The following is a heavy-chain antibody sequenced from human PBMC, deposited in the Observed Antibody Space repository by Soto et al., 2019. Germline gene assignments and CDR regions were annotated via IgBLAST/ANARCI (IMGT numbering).Heavy chain of an antibody. D-gene: IGHD1-26*01. CDR2: IYHSGST. Sequence: QLQLQESGSGLVKPSQTLSLTCAVSGGSISSGGYSWSWIRQPPGKGLEWIGYIYHSGSTYYNPSLEGRVPLSVDRSKNQFSLKLSSVTAADTAVYYCAAGGGLPRYYWGQGTLVTVSS. CDR1: GGSISSGGYS. CDR3: AAGGGLPRYY. J-gene: IGHJ4*02. V-gene: IGHV4-30-2*01.